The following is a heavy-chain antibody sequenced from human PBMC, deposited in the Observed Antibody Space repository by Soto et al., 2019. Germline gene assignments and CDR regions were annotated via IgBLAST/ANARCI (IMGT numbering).Heavy chain of an antibody. D-gene: IGHD2-21*02. CDR3: ARVGEGDSYCGGDCYSYWFDP. Sequence: QVQLQESGPGLVKPSETLSLTCTVSGGSISSYYWSWIRQPPGKGLEWIGYIYYSGSTNYNPSLKXXVPIAVDASKXXFXLXXSSVTAADTAVYYCARVGEGDSYCGGDCYSYWFDPWGQGTLVTVSS. V-gene: IGHV4-59*01. CDR1: GGSISSYY. J-gene: IGHJ5*02. CDR2: IYYSGST.